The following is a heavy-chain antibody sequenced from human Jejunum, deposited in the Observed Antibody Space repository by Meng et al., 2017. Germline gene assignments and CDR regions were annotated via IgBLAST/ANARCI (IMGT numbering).Heavy chain of an antibody. D-gene: IGHD3-16*01. V-gene: IGHV3-23*01. CDR3: AKLTSS. J-gene: IGHJ4*02. Sequence: VESGGGLVPSCVPSGFSFSSTSMSWVRQAPGKGLEWVSTFTASTSTFYADSVKGRFTISRDNSKNTLYLQMNSLRAEDTAVYYCAKLTSSWGQGTLVTVSS. CDR1: GFSFSSTS. CDR2: FTASTST.